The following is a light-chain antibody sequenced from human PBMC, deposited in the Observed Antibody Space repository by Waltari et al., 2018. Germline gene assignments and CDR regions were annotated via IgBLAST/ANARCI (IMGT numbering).Light chain of an antibody. CDR2: GAS. CDR3: QQYDDWPPRFT. J-gene: IGKJ3*01. Sequence: RVMTQSPATLSVSPGESAILPCRARQTVSRNLAWYQQKPGQAPWLLIYGASTRVTGTPARFSDRGSGTEFTLTISSLQSEDLAVYYCQQYDDWPPRFTFGPGTKVDFK. V-gene: IGKV3-15*01. CDR1: QTVSRN.